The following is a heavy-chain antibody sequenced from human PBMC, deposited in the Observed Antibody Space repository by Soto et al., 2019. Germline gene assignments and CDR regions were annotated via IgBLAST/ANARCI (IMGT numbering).Heavy chain of an antibody. D-gene: IGHD5-18*01. CDR3: ARGRGYSHGLDP. CDR1: GGSITTYQ. J-gene: IGHJ5*02. V-gene: IGHV4-59*12. CDR2: YSGFT. Sequence: PSETLSLTCTVSGGSITTYQWSWIRQPPGKGLEWIGGYSGFTNYNPSLESRATISVDRSKNQFSLKLNSVTAADTAVYYCARGRGYSHGLDPWGQGTLVTVSS.